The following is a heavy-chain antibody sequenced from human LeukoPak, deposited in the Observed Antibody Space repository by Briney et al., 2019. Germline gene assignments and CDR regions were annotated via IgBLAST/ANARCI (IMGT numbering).Heavy chain of an antibody. D-gene: IGHD6-13*01. CDR2: IYYSGST. CDR1: GGSISSGDYY. CDR3: ARVLSSSWYETYYYYGMDV. J-gene: IGHJ6*02. Sequence: PSQTLSLTCTVSGGSISSGDYYWSWIRRPPGKGLEWIGYIYYSGSTYYNPSLKSRVTISVDTSKNQFSLKLSSVTAADTAVYYCARVLSSSWYETYYYYGMDVWGQGTTVTVPS. V-gene: IGHV4-30-4*01.